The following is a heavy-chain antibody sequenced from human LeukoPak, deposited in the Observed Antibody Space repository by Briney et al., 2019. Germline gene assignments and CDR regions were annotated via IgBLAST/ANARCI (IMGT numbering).Heavy chain of an antibody. J-gene: IGHJ4*02. D-gene: IGHD6-19*01. V-gene: IGHV4-38-2*01. CDR1: GYSISSIYY. CDR3: ARVAGNDRQGADY. Sequence: PSETLSLTCEVSGYSISSIYYWGWIRQSPGKGLEWIATISNSGTTYYNLSLKSRVTISMDTSKNHFFLRLTSVTAADTAVYYCARVAGNDRQGADYWGRGILVTVSS. CDR2: ISNSGTT.